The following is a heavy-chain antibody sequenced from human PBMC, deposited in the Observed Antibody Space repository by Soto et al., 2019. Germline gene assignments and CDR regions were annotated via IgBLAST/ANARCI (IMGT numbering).Heavy chain of an antibody. CDR3: ARDKITGLFDY. CDR1: GGSFSGYY. V-gene: IGHV4-34*01. Sequence: PSETLSLTCAVYGGSFSGYYWTWIRQPPGTGLEWIGEINHSGSTNYNPSLKSRVTISVDTSKNQFSLKLTSVTAADTAVYYCARDKITGLFDYWGQGTRVTAPQ. J-gene: IGHJ4*02. CDR2: INHSGST. D-gene: IGHD2-8*02.